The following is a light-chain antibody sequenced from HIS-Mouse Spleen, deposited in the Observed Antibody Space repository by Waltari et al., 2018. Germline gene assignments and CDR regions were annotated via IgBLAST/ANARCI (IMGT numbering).Light chain of an antibody. Sequence: DVVMTQSPLSLPVTLGQPASISCRSSQSLVHSDGNTYLNWFQQRPGQSPRRLIYKVSNRDPGVPERFSGSGSGTDFTLKISRVEAEDVGVYYCMQGTHWPPTFGGGTKVEIK. CDR1: QSLVHSDGNTY. V-gene: IGKV2-30*02. CDR3: MQGTHWPPT. J-gene: IGKJ4*01. CDR2: KVS.